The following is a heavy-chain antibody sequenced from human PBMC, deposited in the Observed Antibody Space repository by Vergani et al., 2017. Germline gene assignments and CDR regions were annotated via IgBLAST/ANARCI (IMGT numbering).Heavy chain of an antibody. Sequence: QVQLVQSGAEVKKPGDSVKVSCKASGYTFTSYGISWVRQAPGQGLEWMGWISAYNGNTNDAQKLQGRVTMTTDTSTSTAYMELRSLRSDDTAVYYCARVPLQQLGQMGIFDYWGQGTLVTVSS. CDR3: ARVPLQQLGQMGIFDY. J-gene: IGHJ4*02. CDR2: ISAYNGNT. V-gene: IGHV1-18*01. D-gene: IGHD6-13*01. CDR1: GYTFTSYG.